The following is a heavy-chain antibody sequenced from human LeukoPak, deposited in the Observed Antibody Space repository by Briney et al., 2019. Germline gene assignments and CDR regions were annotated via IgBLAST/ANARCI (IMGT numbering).Heavy chain of an antibody. J-gene: IGHJ4*02. D-gene: IGHD6-6*01. CDR1: GGSLSSYS. V-gene: IGHV4-4*07. CDR2: IYTSGRT. Sequence: SETLYVSCTASGGSLSSYSWSWIRQPAGKGLEWIGRIYTSGRTNYNPSLKSRVTMSVDTSKKQFSLKLSPVTAADTAVYYCTRDRQLVHFEYWGLGTLVTVSS. CDR3: TRDRQLVHFEY.